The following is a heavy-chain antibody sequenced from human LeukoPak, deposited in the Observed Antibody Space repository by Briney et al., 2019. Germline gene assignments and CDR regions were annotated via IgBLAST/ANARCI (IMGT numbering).Heavy chain of an antibody. V-gene: IGHV1-2*02. D-gene: IGHD6-19*01. J-gene: IGHJ4*02. CDR1: GYTFTVYY. Sequence: GASVKVSCKTSGYTFTVYYIHWVRQAPGQGLEWMAWMNPNSGGTSYAQKFQGRVTLTRDTSISTAYMELRSLRSDDTAVYYCARGLLAGRTFDYWGQGTLVTVSS. CDR3: ARGLLAGRTFDY. CDR2: MNPNSGGT.